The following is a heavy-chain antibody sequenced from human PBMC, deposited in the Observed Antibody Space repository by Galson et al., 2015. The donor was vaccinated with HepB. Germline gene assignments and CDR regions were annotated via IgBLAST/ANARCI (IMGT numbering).Heavy chain of an antibody. D-gene: IGHD1-26*01. CDR2: IYYSGST. CDR3: ARLKTIVGATRHFDY. J-gene: IGHJ4*02. V-gene: IGHV4-39*01. CDR1: GGSISSSSYY. Sequence: ETLSLTCSVSGGSISSSSYYWGWIRQPPGKGLEWIGSIYYSGSTYYTPSLKSRVTISVDTSKNQFSLTLSSVTAADTAVYYCARLKTIVGATRHFDYWGQGTLVTVSS.